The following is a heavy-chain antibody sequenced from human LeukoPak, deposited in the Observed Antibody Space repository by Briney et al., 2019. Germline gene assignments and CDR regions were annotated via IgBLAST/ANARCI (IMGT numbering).Heavy chain of an antibody. CDR1: GGSFSGYY. CDR3: AKVGSTAVHLYYYYYYVDV. D-gene: IGHD4-23*01. CDR2: ISSSGSTI. Sequence: LSLTCAVYGGSFSGYYWSWIRQAPGKGLEWVSYISSSGSTIYYADSVKGRFTISRDNAKNSLYLQMNSLRAEDTAVYYCAKVGSTAVHLYYYYYYVDVWGKGTTVTVSS. V-gene: IGHV3-11*04. J-gene: IGHJ6*03.